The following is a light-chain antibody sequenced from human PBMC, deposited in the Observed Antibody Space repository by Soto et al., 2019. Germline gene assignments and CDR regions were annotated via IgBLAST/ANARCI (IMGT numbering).Light chain of an antibody. CDR2: AAS. CDR3: QQYHNSLYT. CDR1: QSVNSNY. J-gene: IGKJ2*01. V-gene: IGKV3-20*01. Sequence: EIVLTQSPGTLSLSPGERATLSCRASQSVNSNYLAWYQQKPGQAPRLLIYAASSRATGIPDRFSGSGSGTDFTLTISRLEPEDFAVYYCQQYHNSLYTFGQGTKLEIK.